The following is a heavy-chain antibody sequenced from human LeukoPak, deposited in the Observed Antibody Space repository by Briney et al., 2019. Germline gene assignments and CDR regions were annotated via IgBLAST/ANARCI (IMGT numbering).Heavy chain of an antibody. CDR2: IYYSGST. CDR1: GGSISSYY. V-gene: IGHV4-59*08. J-gene: IGHJ3*02. Sequence: PSETLSLTCTVSGGSISSYYWSWIRQPPGKGLEWIGYIYYSGSTNYNPSLKSRVTISVDTSKNQFSLKLSSVTAADTAVYYCARYIVVVVAATPNAFDIWGQGTMVTVSS. D-gene: IGHD2-15*01. CDR3: ARYIVVVVAATPNAFDI.